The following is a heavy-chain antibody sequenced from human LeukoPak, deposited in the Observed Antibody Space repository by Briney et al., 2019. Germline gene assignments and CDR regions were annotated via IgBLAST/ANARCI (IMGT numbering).Heavy chain of an antibody. J-gene: IGHJ4*02. CDR3: ARDLNIVVVVAATPGY. CDR2: INWNGGST. D-gene: IGHD2-15*01. CDR1: GFTFTNAW. Sequence: PGGSLRLSCAASGFTFTNAWMSWVRQAPGKGLEWVSGINWNGGSTGYADSVKGRFTISRDNAKNSLYLQMNSLRAEDTALYYCARDLNIVVVVAATPGYWGQGTLVTVSS. V-gene: IGHV3-20*04.